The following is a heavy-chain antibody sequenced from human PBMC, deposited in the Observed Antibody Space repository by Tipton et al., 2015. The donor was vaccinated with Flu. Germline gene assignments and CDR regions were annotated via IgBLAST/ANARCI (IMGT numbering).Heavy chain of an antibody. Sequence: SLRLSCAASGFTFSSYAMSWVRQAPGKGLEWVSAISGSGGSTYYADSVKGRFTISRDNSKNTLYLQMNSLRAEDTAVYYCAKYRIVVVPAAHPANDEWFDPWGQGTLVTVSS. V-gene: IGHV3-23*01. J-gene: IGHJ5*02. CDR1: GFTFSSYA. CDR2: ISGSGGST. CDR3: AKYRIVVVPAAHPANDEWFDP. D-gene: IGHD2-2*01.